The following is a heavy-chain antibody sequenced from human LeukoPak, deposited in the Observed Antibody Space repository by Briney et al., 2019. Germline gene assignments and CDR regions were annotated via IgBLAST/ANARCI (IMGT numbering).Heavy chain of an antibody. CDR1: GFSFSNYG. D-gene: IGHD3-16*01. V-gene: IGHV3-30*02. CDR2: IQYDGSQK. J-gene: IGHJ4*02. CDR3: ARDLLSLPHKYFDS. Sequence: GGSLRLSCAASGFSFSNYGMHWVRQAPGKGLEWVAYIQYDGSQKYYGDPVKGRFTISRDNSKNTVHLQMNSLRDEDTALYYCARDLLSLPHKYFDSWGQGTLVTVSS.